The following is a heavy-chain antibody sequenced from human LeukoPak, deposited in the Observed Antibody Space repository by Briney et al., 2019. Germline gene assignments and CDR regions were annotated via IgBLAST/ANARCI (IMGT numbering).Heavy chain of an antibody. V-gene: IGHV4-39*07. CDR1: GGSISSTDHY. J-gene: IGHJ5*02. CDR2: IYYSGST. D-gene: IGHD5-24*01. Sequence: PSETLSLTCTVSGGSISSTDHYWGWIRQPPRKGLEWIGTIYYSGSTYYNPSLKSRVTISVDSSKNQFSLRLSSVTAADTAVYYCARESLTWLQSRTSWFDPWGQGTLVTVSS. CDR3: ARESLTWLQSRTSWFDP.